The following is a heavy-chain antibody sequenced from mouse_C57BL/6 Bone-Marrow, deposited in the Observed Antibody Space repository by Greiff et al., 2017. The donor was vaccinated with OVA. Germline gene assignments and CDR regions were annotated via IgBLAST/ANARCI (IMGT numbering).Heavy chain of an antibody. Sequence: VQLQQSGAELARPGASVKLSCKASGYTFTSYGISWVKQRPGQGLEWIGGIYPRSGNTYYNEKFKGKATLTADKSSSTAYMELRSLTSEDSAVYFCARSPITTVVAYYAMDYWGQGTSVTVSS. D-gene: IGHD1-1*01. CDR1: GYTFTSYG. CDR2: IYPRSGNT. CDR3: ARSPITTVVAYYAMDY. V-gene: IGHV1-81*01. J-gene: IGHJ4*01.